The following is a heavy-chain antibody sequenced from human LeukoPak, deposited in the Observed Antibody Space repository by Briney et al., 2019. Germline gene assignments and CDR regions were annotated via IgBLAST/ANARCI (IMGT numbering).Heavy chain of an antibody. V-gene: IGHV4-61*02. CDR3: ARSLWPEDY. CDR2: MYTSGST. CDR1: GGSISSGNYY. Sequence: SETLSLTCTVSGGSISSGNYYWSWIRQPAGKGLERIGRMYTSGSTNYNPSLKSRVTISVDTSKNQFSLKLSSVTAADTAVYYCARSLWPEDYWGQGTLVTVSS. J-gene: IGHJ4*02. D-gene: IGHD3-10*01.